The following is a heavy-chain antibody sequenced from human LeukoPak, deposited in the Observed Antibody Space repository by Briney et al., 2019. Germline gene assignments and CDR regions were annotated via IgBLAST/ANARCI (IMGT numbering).Heavy chain of an antibody. CDR3: AKDKDSTNWYFDY. J-gene: IGHJ4*02. V-gene: IGHV3-30*02. Sequence: PGGSLRLPCAASGFTFSSHGMHWVRQAPGKGLEWVAFIRYDGTNKYYADSVKGRFTISRDNSKNTLYLQMNSLRAEDTAVYYCAKDKDSTNWYFDYWGQGTLVTVSS. D-gene: IGHD2-15*01. CDR1: GFTFSSHG. CDR2: IRYDGTNK.